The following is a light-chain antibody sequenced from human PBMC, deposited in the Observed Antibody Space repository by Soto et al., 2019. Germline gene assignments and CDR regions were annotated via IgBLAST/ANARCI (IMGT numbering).Light chain of an antibody. CDR3: QQYDYSRT. J-gene: IGKJ1*01. V-gene: IGKV1-5*01. CDR1: QNVNNL. CDR2: DVS. Sequence: DIQMTQSPSTLSASVGDRVTITCRASQNVNNLLAWYQQKAGKAPKLLIFDVSNLESGVPSRFSGSGSGTELTLTISSLHFDDFATYYCQQYDYSRTFGQGTKVDIK.